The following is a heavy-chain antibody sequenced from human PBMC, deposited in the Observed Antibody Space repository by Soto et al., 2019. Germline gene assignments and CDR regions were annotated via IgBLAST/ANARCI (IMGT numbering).Heavy chain of an antibody. CDR2: ISYDGSNK. V-gene: IGHV3-30-3*01. D-gene: IGHD2-2*02. Sequence: QVQLVESGGGVVQPGRSLRLSCAASGFTFSSYAMHWVRQAPGEGLEWVAVISYDGSNKYYADSVKGRFTISRDNSKNTLYLQMNSLRAEDTAVYYCARDREYCSSTSCYRSWFDPWGQGTLVTVSS. J-gene: IGHJ5*02. CDR3: ARDREYCSSTSCYRSWFDP. CDR1: GFTFSSYA.